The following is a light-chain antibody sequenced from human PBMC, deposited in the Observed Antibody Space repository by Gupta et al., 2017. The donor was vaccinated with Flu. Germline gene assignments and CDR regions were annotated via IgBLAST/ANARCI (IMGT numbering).Light chain of an antibody. Sequence: DIQMTQSPSSLSASVGDRVTITCQASQDIRKYLNRFQQKPGKAPKLLIYDASNLDSGVPSRFSGRGSGTDFAFTISRLQPEEVATYYCQQNDNLPLTFGGGTQVEIK. CDR3: QQNDNLPLT. J-gene: IGKJ4*01. CDR2: DAS. V-gene: IGKV1-33*01. CDR1: QDIRKY.